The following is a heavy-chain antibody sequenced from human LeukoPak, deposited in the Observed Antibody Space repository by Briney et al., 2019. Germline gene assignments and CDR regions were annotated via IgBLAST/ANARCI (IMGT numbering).Heavy chain of an antibody. CDR1: GYSFTSYW. CDR2: IYPGDSDT. V-gene: IGHV5-51*01. J-gene: IGHJ4*02. D-gene: IGHD6-13*01. CDR3: ATFLAAGIRAPDY. Sequence: GESLKISCKGSGYSFTSYWTGWVRQMPGKGLEWMGIIYPGDSDTRYSPSFQGQVTISADKSISTAYLQWSSLKASDTAMYYCATFLAAGIRAPDYWGQGTLVTVSS.